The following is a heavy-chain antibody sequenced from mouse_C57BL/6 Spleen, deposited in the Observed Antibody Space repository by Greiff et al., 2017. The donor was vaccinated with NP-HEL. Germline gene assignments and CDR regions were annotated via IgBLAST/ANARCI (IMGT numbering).Heavy chain of an antibody. D-gene: IGHD2-3*01. CDR1: GFNIKDYY. CDR2: LDPEDGET. V-gene: IGHV14-2*01. J-gene: IGHJ3*01. CDR3: ARSRDGYYLTWFAY. Sequence: VQLQQSGAELVKPGASVKLSCTASGFNIKDYYMHWVKQRTEQGLEWIGRLDPEDGETKYAPNFQGKATITADTSSNTAYLQLSSLTSEDTAVYYCARSRDGYYLTWFAYWGQGTLVTVSA.